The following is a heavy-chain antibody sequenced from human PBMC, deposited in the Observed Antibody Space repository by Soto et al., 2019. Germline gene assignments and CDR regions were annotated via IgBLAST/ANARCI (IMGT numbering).Heavy chain of an antibody. CDR2: LSSDGSNR. Sequence: QVQLVESGGGVVQPGRTLRLSCAASGFAFSNNGMHWVRQAPDKGLEWVAVLSSDGSNRYYAESVKGRFSISRDNSKNTLYLQMTSLRAEYTAVYYCAKPGAGSSWYFDSWGQGTLVTVSS. D-gene: IGHD6-13*01. J-gene: IGHJ4*02. CDR3: AKPGAGSSWYFDS. CDR1: GFAFSNNG. V-gene: IGHV3-30*18.